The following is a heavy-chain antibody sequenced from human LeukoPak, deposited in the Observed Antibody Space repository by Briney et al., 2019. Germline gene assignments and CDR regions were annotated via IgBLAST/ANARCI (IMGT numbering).Heavy chain of an antibody. CDR1: GGSFSGYY. Sequence: PSETLSLTCAGYGGSFSGYYWSWIRQPPGKGLEWIGYIYYSGSTNYNLSRKSRLPISVDTSKHQFPLKLSSVTAADTDVYYCARHPYYYDSSGYSPLAFDIWGQGTMVTVS. CDR3: ARHPYYYDSSGYSPLAFDI. J-gene: IGHJ3*02. V-gene: IGHV4-59*08. D-gene: IGHD3-22*01. CDR2: IYYSGST.